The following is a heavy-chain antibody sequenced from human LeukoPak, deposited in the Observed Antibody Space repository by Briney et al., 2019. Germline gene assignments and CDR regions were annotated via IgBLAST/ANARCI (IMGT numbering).Heavy chain of an antibody. CDR2: IYYSGST. CDR3: ASSYSSGWYYFDY. D-gene: IGHD6-19*01. CDR1: GGSISSYY. Sequence: SETLSLTCTVSGGSISSYYWSWIRQPPGKGLEWIGYIYYSGSTNYNPSLKSRVTISVDTSKNQFSLKLSSVTAADTAVYYCASSYSSGWYYFDYWGQGTLVTVSS. J-gene: IGHJ4*02. V-gene: IGHV4-59*08.